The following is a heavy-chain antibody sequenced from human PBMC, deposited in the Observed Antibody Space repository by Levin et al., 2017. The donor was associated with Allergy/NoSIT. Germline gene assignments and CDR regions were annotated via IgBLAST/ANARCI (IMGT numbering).Heavy chain of an antibody. CDR2: IDSDGRYT. Sequence: GESLKISCSASGFTFSYYWMHWVRQAPGKGLVWVSRIDSDGRYTSQADSVKGRFTISRDNAKNTLYLQMNTLRAEDTAMYYCARGPKFGSGNYLGRIDSWGRGTLVTVSS. V-gene: IGHV3-74*01. J-gene: IGHJ5*01. CDR3: ARGPKFGSGNYLGRIDS. CDR1: GFTFSYYW. D-gene: IGHD3-10*01.